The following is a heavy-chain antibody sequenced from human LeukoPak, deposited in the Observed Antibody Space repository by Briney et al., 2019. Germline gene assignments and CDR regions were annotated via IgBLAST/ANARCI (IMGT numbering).Heavy chain of an antibody. J-gene: IGHJ6*02. CDR2: ISYDGSNK. CDR1: GFTFSSYA. D-gene: IGHD7-27*01. CDR3: ARELGIHAYYGMDV. V-gene: IGHV3-30-3*01. Sequence: GGSLRLSCAASGFTFSSYAMHRVRQAPGKGLEWVAVISYDGSNKYYADSVKGRFTISRDNSKNTLYLQMNSLRAEDTAVYYCARELGIHAYYGMDVWGQGTTVTVSS.